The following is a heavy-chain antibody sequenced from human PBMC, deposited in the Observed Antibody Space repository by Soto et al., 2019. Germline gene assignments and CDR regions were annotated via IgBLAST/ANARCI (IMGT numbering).Heavy chain of an antibody. D-gene: IGHD4-17*01. CDR2: VYNSGST. J-gene: IGHJ5*02. CDR1: CGSISTYY. Sequence: SETLSLTCTVSCGSISTYYWSWIRQPPGKGLEWIGYVYNSGSTKYNPSLKSRVTIWESTSKNQVSLRLTSVTAADTAVYYCARDRQHTYGNCFDPWGQGTLVTVSS. V-gene: IGHV4-59*01. CDR3: ARDRQHTYGNCFDP.